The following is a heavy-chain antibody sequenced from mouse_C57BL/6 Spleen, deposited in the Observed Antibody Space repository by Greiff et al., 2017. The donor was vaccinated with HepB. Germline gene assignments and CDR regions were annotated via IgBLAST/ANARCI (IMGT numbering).Heavy chain of an antibody. J-gene: IGHJ4*01. CDR2: INYDGSST. V-gene: IGHV5-16*01. CDR3: ARGFDYDVYYRGAMDY. CDR1: GFTFSDYY. Sequence: EVKVVESEGGLVQPGSSMKLSCTASGFTFSDYYMAWVRQVPEKGLEWVANINYDGSSTYYLDSLKSRFIISRDNAKNILYLQMSSLKSEDTATYYCARGFDYDVYYRGAMDYWGQGTSVTVSS. D-gene: IGHD2-3*01.